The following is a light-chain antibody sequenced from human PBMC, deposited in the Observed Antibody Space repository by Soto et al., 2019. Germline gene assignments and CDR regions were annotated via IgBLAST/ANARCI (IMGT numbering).Light chain of an antibody. CDR2: EVS. V-gene: IGLV2-8*01. J-gene: IGLJ3*02. Sequence: QSVLTQPPSASGSPGQSVTISCTGTSSDVGAYNYVSWYQQHPGKAPKLMIYEVSKRPSGVPDRFSGSKSGNTASLTVSGLQSGDEGDYYCASWEDSLNGWVIGGGTKLTVL. CDR3: ASWEDSLNGWV. CDR1: SSDVGAYNY.